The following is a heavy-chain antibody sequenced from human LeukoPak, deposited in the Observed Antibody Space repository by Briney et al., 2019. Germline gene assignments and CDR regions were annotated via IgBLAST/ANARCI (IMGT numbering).Heavy chain of an antibody. V-gene: IGHV1-2*02. CDR1: GYTFTGYF. D-gene: IGHD3-16*02. J-gene: IGHJ6*02. CDR2: INPNSGGT. Sequence: GASVKVSCRASGYTFTGYFMHWVRQAPGQGLEWMGWINPNSGGTNYAQKFQGRVTMTRDTSISTAYMELSRLRSDDTAVYYCARDRAHLITFGGVIVWSGMDVWGQGTTVTVSS. CDR3: ARDRAHLITFGGVIVWSGMDV.